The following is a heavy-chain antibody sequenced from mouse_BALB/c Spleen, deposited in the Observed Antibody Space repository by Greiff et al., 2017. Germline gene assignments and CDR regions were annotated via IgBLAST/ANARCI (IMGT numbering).Heavy chain of an antibody. CDR1: GYTFTSYW. Sequence: QVQLQHPGAELVKPGASVKLSCKASGYTFTSYWMHWVKQRPGQGLEWIGEINPSNGRTNYNEKFKSKATLTVDKSSSTAYMQLSSLTSEDSAVYYCASGYFDYWGQGTTLTVSS. CDR3: ASGYFDY. J-gene: IGHJ2*01. V-gene: IGHV1S81*02. CDR2: INPSNGRT.